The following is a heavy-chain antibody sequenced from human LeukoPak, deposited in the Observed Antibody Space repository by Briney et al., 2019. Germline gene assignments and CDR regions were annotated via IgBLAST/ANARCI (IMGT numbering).Heavy chain of an antibody. V-gene: IGHV3-66*02. Sequence: GGSLRLSCAASGFIVSSNYMSWVRQAPGKGLECVSVISGGAGSTYYADSVKGRFTISRDNSESTLYLQMKSLRAEDTAVYYCAKPHRSSWSDFDSWGQGTLVTVSS. CDR3: AKPHRSSWSDFDS. CDR2: ISGGAGST. CDR1: GFIVSSNY. D-gene: IGHD6-13*01. J-gene: IGHJ4*02.